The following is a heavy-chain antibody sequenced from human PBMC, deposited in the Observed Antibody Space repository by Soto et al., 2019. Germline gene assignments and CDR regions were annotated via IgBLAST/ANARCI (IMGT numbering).Heavy chain of an antibody. CDR2: ILYDGSNK. J-gene: IGHJ4*02. V-gene: IGHV3-30-3*01. D-gene: IGHD2-15*01. CDR1: GFTFSSYT. CDR3: ASYSTTNGYYFDY. Sequence: GSLRLSCAASGFTFSSYTMHWVRQAPGKGLEWVAVILYDGSNKYHADSVKGRFTISRDNSKNTLYLQMNSLRTEDTAVYYCASYSTTNGYYFDYWGQGTLVTVSS.